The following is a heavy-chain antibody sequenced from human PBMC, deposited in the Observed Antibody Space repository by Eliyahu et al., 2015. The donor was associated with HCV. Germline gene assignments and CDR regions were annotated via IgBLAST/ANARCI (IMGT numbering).Heavy chain of an antibody. J-gene: IGHJ4*02. V-gene: IGHV1-3*01. Sequence: QVQLVQSGAEVKKPGASVKVSCKASGYTFTSYAMHWVRQAPGQRLEWMGWINAGNGNTKYSQKFQGRVTITRDTSASTAYMELSSLRSEDTAVYYCARGPATAIRRDYFDYWGQGTLVTVSS. D-gene: IGHD2-2*02. CDR1: GYTFTSYA. CDR3: ARGPATAIRRDYFDY. CDR2: INAGNGNT.